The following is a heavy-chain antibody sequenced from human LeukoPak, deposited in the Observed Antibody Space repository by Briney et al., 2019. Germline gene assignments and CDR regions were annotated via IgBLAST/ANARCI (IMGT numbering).Heavy chain of an antibody. J-gene: IGHJ4*02. CDR3: TGQEYSSSPGDY. V-gene: IGHV3-73*01. D-gene: IGHD6-6*01. CDR2: IRIKANNYAT. CDR1: GFTFSGPA. Sequence: GGSLKLSCAASGFTFSGPAMHWVRQAPGKGLEWVGRIRIKANNYATAYAASVKGRFTISRDDSRNTAYLQMNSLKTEDTAVYYCTGQEYSSSPGDYWGQGTLVTVSS.